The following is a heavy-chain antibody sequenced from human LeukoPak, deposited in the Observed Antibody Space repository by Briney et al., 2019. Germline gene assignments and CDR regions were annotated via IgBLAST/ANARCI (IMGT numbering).Heavy chain of an antibody. CDR3: ARPDFYYDSSGYYPSYFDY. CDR2: IYPGDSDT. CDR1: GYSFTSYW. D-gene: IGHD3-22*01. Sequence: GESLKISCQGSGYSFTSYWIGWVRQMPGKGLDWMGIIYPGDSDTRYSPSCQGQVTIPADKSISTAYLQWSSLKASDTAMYYCARPDFYYDSSGYYPSYFDYWGQGTLVTVSS. J-gene: IGHJ4*02. V-gene: IGHV5-51*01.